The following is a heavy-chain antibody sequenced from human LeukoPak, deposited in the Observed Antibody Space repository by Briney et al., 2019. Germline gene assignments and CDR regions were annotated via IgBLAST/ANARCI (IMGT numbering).Heavy chain of an antibody. Sequence: GGSLRLSCAASGFTFDDYAMHWVRQAPGKGLEWVSGISWNSGSIGYADSVKGRFTISRDNAKNSLYLQMNSPRAEDTALYYCAKDIKAARAVTTFDYWGQGTLVTVSS. V-gene: IGHV3-9*01. CDR3: AKDIKAARAVTTFDY. CDR2: ISWNSGSI. D-gene: IGHD1-1*01. CDR1: GFTFDDYA. J-gene: IGHJ4*02.